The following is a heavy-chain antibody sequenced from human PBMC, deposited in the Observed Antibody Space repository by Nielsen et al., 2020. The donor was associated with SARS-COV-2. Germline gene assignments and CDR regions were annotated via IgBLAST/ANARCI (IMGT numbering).Heavy chain of an antibody. CDR3: ARDWSRAFDF. V-gene: IGHV3-7*01. CDR2: IKPDGSEK. Sequence: GGSLRLSCAASGFTFSSLWMSWVRQVPGKGLEWGADIKPDGSEKFYVDSVKGRFTISRDNAKHSMSLQMNSLRVEDTAVYYCARDWSRAFDFWGQGTMVTVSS. CDR1: GFTFSSLW. J-gene: IGHJ3*01.